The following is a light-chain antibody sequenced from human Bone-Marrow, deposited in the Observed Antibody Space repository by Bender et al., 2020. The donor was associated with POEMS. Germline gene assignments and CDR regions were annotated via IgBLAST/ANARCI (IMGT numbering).Light chain of an antibody. V-gene: IGLV1-44*01. CDR2: SNY. CDR1: SSNIGGNI. CDR3: SSWDDSLSGWV. J-gene: IGLJ3*02. Sequence: QSVLTQPPSASGTPGQTITISCSGSSSNIGGNIVNWYQHLPGSAPRLVVYSNYQRPSGVPARFSGSKSGTSASLAISDIQSEDEGDYYCSSWDDSLSGWVFGGGTKLTVL.